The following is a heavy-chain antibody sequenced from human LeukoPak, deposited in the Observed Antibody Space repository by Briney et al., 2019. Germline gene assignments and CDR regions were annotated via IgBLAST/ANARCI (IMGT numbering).Heavy chain of an antibody. J-gene: IGHJ4*02. V-gene: IGHV3-48*04. CDR2: ISGSGSTI. Sequence: GGSLRLSCTASGFTFSSYSMNWVRQAPGKGLEWVSYISGSGSTIYYADSVKGRLTISRDNAKNSLYLQMNSLRAEDTAVYYCARDRGYNYWGQGTLVTVSS. D-gene: IGHD5-18*01. CDR1: GFTFSSYS. CDR3: ARDRGYNY.